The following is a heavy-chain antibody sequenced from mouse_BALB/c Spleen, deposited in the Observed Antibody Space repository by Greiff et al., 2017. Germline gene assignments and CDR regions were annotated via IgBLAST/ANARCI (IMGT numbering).Heavy chain of an antibody. D-gene: IGHD2-3*01. CDR2: ISDGGSYT. CDR1: GFTFSDYY. V-gene: IGHV5-4*02. CDR3: ARGVDGYSDY. J-gene: IGHJ2*01. Sequence: EVMLVESGGGLVKPGGSLKLSCAASGFTFSDYYMYWVRQTPEKRLEWVATISDGGSYTYYPDSVKGRFTISRDNAKNNLYLQMSSLKSEDTAMYYCARGVDGYSDYWGQGTTLTVSS.